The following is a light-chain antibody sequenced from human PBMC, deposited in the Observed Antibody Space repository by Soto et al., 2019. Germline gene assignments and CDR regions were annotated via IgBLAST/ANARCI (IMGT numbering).Light chain of an antibody. V-gene: IGKV3-15*01. Sequence: EIVMTQSAATLSASPEEGATLSCKAGQNVYNNLAWYQQRPGQPPRLLIYDASTRATGISARFSGSGYGTEFTLTISSLQSEDFAVYFCQQCRNWPLTFGGGTKVDIK. CDR1: QNVYNN. CDR3: QQCRNWPLT. CDR2: DAS. J-gene: IGKJ4*01.